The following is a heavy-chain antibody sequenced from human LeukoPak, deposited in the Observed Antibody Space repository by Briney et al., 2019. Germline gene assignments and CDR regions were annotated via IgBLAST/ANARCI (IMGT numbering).Heavy chain of an antibody. CDR1: GFTFSSYE. J-gene: IGHJ4*02. CDR2: ISSSGYSI. D-gene: IGHD6-19*01. V-gene: IGHV3-48*03. CDR3: ARDADFPGIAVAGTLDY. Sequence: PGGSLRLSCAASGFTFSSYEMNWVRQAPGKGLEWVSYISSSGYSIYYADSVKGRFTISRDNAKNSLYLQMNSLRAEDTAVYYCARDADFPGIAVAGTLDYWGQGTLVTVSS.